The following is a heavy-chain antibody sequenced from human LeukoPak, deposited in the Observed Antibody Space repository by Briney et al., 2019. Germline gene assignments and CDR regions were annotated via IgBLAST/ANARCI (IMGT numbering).Heavy chain of an antibody. J-gene: IGHJ4*02. D-gene: IGHD3-10*01. CDR2: IYSGGST. CDR3: ARSPGVYYYGSGSSHFDY. V-gene: IGHV3-53*01. Sequence: GGSLRLSCAASGFTFSSNYMSWVRQAPGKGLEWVSVIYSGGSTYYADSVKGRFTISRDNSKNTLYLQMNSLRAEDTAVYCCARSPGVYYYGSGSSHFDYWGQGTLVTVSS. CDR1: GFTFSSNY.